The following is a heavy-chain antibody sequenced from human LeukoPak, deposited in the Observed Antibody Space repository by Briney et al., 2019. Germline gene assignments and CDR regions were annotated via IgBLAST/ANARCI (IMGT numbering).Heavy chain of an antibody. V-gene: IGHV3-43D*03. CDR1: GFTFDDYA. CDR3: AKDYRPHDFWSGLVDY. J-gene: IGHJ4*02. Sequence: PGGSLRLSCAASGFTFDDYAMHWVRQAPGKGLEWVSLISWDGGSTYYADSVKGRFTISRDNSKNTLYLQMNSLRAEDTAVYYCAKDYRPHDFWSGLVDYWGQGTLVTVSS. CDR2: ISWDGGST. D-gene: IGHD3-3*01.